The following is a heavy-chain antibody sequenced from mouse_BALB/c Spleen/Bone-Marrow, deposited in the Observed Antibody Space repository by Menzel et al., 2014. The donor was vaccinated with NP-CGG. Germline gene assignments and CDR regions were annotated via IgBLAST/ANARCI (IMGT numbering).Heavy chain of an antibody. CDR3: AREGTGTGWYFDV. D-gene: IGHD4-1*01. Sequence: QVQLKQSGPELVKPGTSVKMSCKASGYTFTDFVISWVKQQTGQGLEWIGEIYPGNDGSYYNERFKGKATLTADKSSNTAYMQLSSLTSEDSAVYFCAREGTGTGWYFDVWGAGTTVTVSS. J-gene: IGHJ1*01. V-gene: IGHV1-77*01. CDR1: GYTFTDFV. CDR2: IYPGNDGS.